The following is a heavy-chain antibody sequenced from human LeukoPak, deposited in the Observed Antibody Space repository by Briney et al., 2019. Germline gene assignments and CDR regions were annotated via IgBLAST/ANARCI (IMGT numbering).Heavy chain of an antibody. J-gene: IGHJ6*03. D-gene: IGHD3-10*01. Sequence: SETLSLTCAVYGGSFSGYYWSWIRQPPGKGLEWIGEINHSGSTNYNPSLKSRVTISVDTSKNQFSLKLSSVTATDTAVYYCARQLYSSGSYYAPMDVWGKGTTVTISS. CDR2: INHSGST. CDR1: GGSFSGYY. V-gene: IGHV4-34*01. CDR3: ARQLYSSGSYYAPMDV.